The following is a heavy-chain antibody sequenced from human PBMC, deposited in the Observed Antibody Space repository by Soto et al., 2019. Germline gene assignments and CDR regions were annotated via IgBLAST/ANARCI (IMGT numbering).Heavy chain of an antibody. CDR3: ARAWGYSSSWNFDY. D-gene: IGHD6-13*01. CDR2: IYYSGST. Sequence: PSETLSLTCTVSGGSISSYYWSWIRQPPGKGLEWIGYIYYSGSTNYNPSLKSRVTISVDTSKNQFSLKLSSVTAADTAVYYCARAWGYSSSWNFDYWGQGTLVTVSS. J-gene: IGHJ4*02. V-gene: IGHV4-59*01. CDR1: GGSISSYY.